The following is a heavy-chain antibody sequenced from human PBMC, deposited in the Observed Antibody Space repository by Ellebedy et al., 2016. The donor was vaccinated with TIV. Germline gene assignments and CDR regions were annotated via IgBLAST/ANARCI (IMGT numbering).Heavy chain of an antibody. Sequence: AASAKVSCKASGYTFTSYGISWVRQAPGQGLEWMGYIIAYNGNTNYAQNLQGRVTMTTDTSTSTDYMELRSLRSDDTAVYYCARDSDCSGGICYLEYWGQGTLVTVSS. CDR3: ARDSDCSGGICYLEY. CDR2: IIAYNGNT. J-gene: IGHJ4*02. V-gene: IGHV1-18*04. CDR1: GYTFTSYG. D-gene: IGHD2-15*01.